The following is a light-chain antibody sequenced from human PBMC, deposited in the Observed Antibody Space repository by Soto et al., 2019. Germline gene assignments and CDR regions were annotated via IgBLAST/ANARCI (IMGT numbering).Light chain of an antibody. CDR3: QHRSSWPIT. V-gene: IGKV3-11*01. CDR2: DAS. CDR1: QSVSSY. Sequence: EIVLTQSPATLSLSPGERAALSCRASQSVSSYLAWYQQKPGQAPRLLIYDASNRATGIAARFSGSGSGTDFTLTISSLEPEDFAVYYCQHRSSWPITFGQGTRLEIK. J-gene: IGKJ5*01.